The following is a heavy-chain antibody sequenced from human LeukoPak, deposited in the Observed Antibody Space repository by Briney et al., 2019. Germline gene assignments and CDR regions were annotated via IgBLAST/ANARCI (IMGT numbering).Heavy chain of an antibody. CDR3: AKGDGYNLRVSH. V-gene: IGHV3-66*01. Sequence: PGGPLRLSCAASGFNVSSNYMSWARQAPGKGLEWVSVLYSGGSTYYADSVEGRFPISRDNSKNTLCLHMNSLSVEHTAVYYCAKGDGYNLRVSHWGQGTLVTVSS. CDR1: GFNVSSNY. D-gene: IGHD5-24*01. CDR2: LYSGGST. J-gene: IGHJ4*02.